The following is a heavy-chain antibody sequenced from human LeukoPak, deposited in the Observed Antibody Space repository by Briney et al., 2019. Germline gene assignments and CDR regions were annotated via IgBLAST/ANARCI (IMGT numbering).Heavy chain of an antibody. CDR1: GGSISSYY. CDR3: ARQVRGDYVWGSHDGAFDI. V-gene: IGHV4-59*08. Sequence: PSETLSLTCTVSGGSISSYYRSWIRQPPGKGLEWVGFIYYSGSTNYYPYFKSRLTISVDTYKNQFSLKLSSVTAADTAVYYCARQVRGDYVWGSHDGAFDIWGQGTMVTVSS. D-gene: IGHD3-16*01. J-gene: IGHJ3*02. CDR2: IYYSGST.